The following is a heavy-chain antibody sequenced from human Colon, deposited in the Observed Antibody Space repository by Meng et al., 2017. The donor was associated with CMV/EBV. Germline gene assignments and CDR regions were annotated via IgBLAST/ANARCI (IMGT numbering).Heavy chain of an antibody. D-gene: IGHD3-9*01. CDR3: ARDLRLTGAFDY. Sequence: GGSLRLSCSASGFTFSAFSMNWVRQTPSKGLEWVSIIYQDGREFYADSVKGRFTISRDTSKNMIYLQMDSLRAEDTAVYYCARDLRLTGAFDYWGQGTLVTVSS. CDR2: IYQDGRE. CDR1: GFTFSAFS. J-gene: IGHJ4*02. V-gene: IGHV3-53*01.